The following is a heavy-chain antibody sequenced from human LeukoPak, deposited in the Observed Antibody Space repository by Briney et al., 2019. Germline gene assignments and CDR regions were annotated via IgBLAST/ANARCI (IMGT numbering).Heavy chain of an antibody. CDR1: GFTFSDYG. Sequence: GGSLRLSCAASGFTFSDYGMHWVRQAPGKGLEWVALISYDGGNKFYADSVRDRFTISRDNSKNTLFLQMNSLRIQDTAVHYCAKVFEVRGARRPKYYGGQGTLVIVPS. CDR2: ISYDGGNK. V-gene: IGHV3-30*18. D-gene: IGHD3-10*01. J-gene: IGHJ4*02. CDR3: AKVFEVRGARRPKYY.